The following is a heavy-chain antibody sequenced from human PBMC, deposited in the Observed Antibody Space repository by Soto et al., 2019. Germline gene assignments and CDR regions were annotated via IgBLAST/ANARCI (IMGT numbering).Heavy chain of an antibody. Sequence: QVQLVESGGGVVQPGRSLRLSCAASGFTFSSYAMHWVRQAPGKGLEWVAVISYDGSNKYYTDSVKGRFTISRDNXKXXLYLQMNSLRAEDTAVYYCARPLWRDDYNWGYFDLWGRGTLVTVSS. J-gene: IGHJ2*01. CDR2: ISYDGSNK. CDR1: GFTFSSYA. CDR3: ARPLWRDDYNWGYFDL. D-gene: IGHD4-4*01. V-gene: IGHV3-30-3*01.